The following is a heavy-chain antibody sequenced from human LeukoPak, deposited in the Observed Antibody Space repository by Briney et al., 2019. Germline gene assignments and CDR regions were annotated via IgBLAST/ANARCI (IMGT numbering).Heavy chain of an antibody. V-gene: IGHV5-51*01. Sequence: GEALKISWKGSGYSFTSYWIGWGRRMPGKGLEWMGIIYPGDSDTRYSPSFQGQVTISADKSISTAYLQWSSLKASDTAMYYCARHWEQGPLFDWLSPFGYYYGMDVWGQGTTVTVSS. CDR2: IYPGDSDT. D-gene: IGHD3-9*01. CDR3: ARHWEQGPLFDWLSPFGYYYGMDV. J-gene: IGHJ6*02. CDR1: GYSFTSYW.